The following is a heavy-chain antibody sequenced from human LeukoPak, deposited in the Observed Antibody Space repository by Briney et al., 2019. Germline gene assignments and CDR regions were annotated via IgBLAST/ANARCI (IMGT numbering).Heavy chain of an antibody. J-gene: IGHJ4*02. CDR3: ARGLASSSHSFDY. D-gene: IGHD6-13*01. CDR1: GGSFSGYY. CDR2: INHSGST. V-gene: IGHV4-34*01. Sequence: SETLSHTCAVYGGSFSGYYWSWIRQPPGKGLEWIGEINHSGSTNYNPSLKSRVTISVDTSKNQFSLKLSSVTAADTAVYYCARGLASSSHSFDYWGQGTLVTVSS.